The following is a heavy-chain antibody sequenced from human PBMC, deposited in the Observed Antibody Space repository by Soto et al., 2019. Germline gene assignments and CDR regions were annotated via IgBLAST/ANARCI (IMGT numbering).Heavy chain of an antibody. CDR2: IFGGGTT. CDR3: ATRPPGDTWVPYFDY. D-gene: IGHD3-10*01. CDR1: GEYIIAYG. J-gene: IGHJ4*02. V-gene: IGHV4-59*01. Sequence: SETKSVTCTVSGEYIIAYGWSWIRQKTGKGLEWIGYIFGGGTTNYESSLKSRVIMSLDTSKNQFSLKLTSVTAGDSAMYYCATRPPGDTWVPYFDYWGQGILVTVSS.